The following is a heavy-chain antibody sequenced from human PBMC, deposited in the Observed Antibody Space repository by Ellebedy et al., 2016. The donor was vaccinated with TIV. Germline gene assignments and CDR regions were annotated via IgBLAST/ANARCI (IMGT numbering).Heavy chain of an antibody. V-gene: IGHV4-39*01. Sequence: SETLSLTCTVSGGSFSCSSCYWGWIRQPPGKGLEWIGSIYYSGSTDYNPSLKSRVAISADTSKNQFSLRLSSVTAADTVVYYCARWFGELLYVRWFDPWGQGTLVTVSS. D-gene: IGHD3-10*01. J-gene: IGHJ5*02. CDR2: IYYSGST. CDR3: ARWFGELLYVRWFDP. CDR1: GGSFSCSSCY.